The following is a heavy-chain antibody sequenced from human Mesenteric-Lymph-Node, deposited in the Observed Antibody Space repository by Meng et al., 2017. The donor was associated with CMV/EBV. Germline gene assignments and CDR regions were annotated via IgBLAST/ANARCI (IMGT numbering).Heavy chain of an antibody. J-gene: IGHJ6*01. V-gene: IGHV1-46*01. CDR1: GFAFTNYY. CDR2: INPSGGLT. CDR3: ARSRGQYVAHGMDV. Sequence: ASVKVSCKTSGFAFTNYYLHWVRQAPGQGLEWMGVINPSGGLTDYSQKLQGAFTMTRDTSTSTVYMELSGLKSEDTAVYYCARSRGQYVAHGMDVWGQGTTVTVSS. D-gene: IGHD2-2*01.